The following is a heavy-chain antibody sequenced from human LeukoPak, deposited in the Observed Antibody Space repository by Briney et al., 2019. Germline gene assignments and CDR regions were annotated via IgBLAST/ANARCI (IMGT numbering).Heavy chain of an antibody. D-gene: IGHD1-26*01. J-gene: IGHJ4*02. CDR2: MHYSGST. V-gene: IGHV4-59*11. Sequence: PSETLSLTCSVSGASISSHYWSWIRQPPGKGLEWIGYMHYSGSTNYNPSLKSRVTISLNTSKNQFSLKLSSVTAADTAVYYCARVNKIWEYFDYWGRGTLVTVSS. CDR1: GASISSHY. CDR3: ARVNKIWEYFDY.